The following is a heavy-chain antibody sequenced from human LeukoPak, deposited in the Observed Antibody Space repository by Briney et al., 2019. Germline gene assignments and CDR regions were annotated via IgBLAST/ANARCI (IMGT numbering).Heavy chain of an antibody. J-gene: IGHJ4*02. V-gene: IGHV3-21*01. CDR2: ISSSSSYI. D-gene: IGHD3-22*01. CDR3: ARVSDYYDSSGYLTFDY. CDR1: GFTFSNFE. Sequence: GGSLRLSCAASGFTFSNFEMNWVRQAPGKGLEWVSSISSSSSYIYYADSVKGRFTISRDNAKNSLYLQMNSLRAEDTAVYYCARVSDYYDSSGYLTFDYWGQGTLVTVSS.